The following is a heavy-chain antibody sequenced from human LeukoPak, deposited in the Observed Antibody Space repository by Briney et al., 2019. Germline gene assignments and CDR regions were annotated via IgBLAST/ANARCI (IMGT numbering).Heavy chain of an antibody. V-gene: IGHV4-61*02. D-gene: IGHD3-10*01. CDR2: IYTSGRT. J-gene: IGHJ4*02. CDR1: SGSLSSDNNY. CDR3: AREPFHSYGELLD. Sequence: PSQTLSLTCTVSSGSLSSDNNYWNWIRQPAGKGLEWIGRIYTSGRTSYNPSLKSRVTISVDTSKNRFSLKLTSVTAADTAVYYCAREPFHSYGELLDWGRGTLLTVSS.